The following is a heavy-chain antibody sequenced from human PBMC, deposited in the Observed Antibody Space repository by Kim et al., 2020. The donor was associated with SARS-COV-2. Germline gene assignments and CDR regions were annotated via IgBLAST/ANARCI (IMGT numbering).Heavy chain of an antibody. J-gene: IGHJ6*02. CDR1: GGSFSRYY. CDR3: ARENGNWNNDGLAFTLRRFHYGMDV. V-gene: IGHV4-59*01. D-gene: IGHD1-20*01. CDR2: VSDSGST. Sequence: SETLSLTCTVSGGSFSRYYWTWLRQPPGKGLEWIGYVSDSGSTKYKPSLTSRVTIPLATSQNQFSLILRSVTAADTAVYYCARENGNWNNDGLAFTLRRFHYGMDVWGQGSSVIVSS.